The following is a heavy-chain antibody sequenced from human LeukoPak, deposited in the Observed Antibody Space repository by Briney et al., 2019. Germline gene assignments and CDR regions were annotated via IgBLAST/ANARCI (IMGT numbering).Heavy chain of an antibody. CDR1: GFTVRSNY. CDR3: ARDRVNAFDI. Sequence: GESLKISCAASGFTVRSNYMNWVRQAPGKGLEWVSIIYAVGGTNYADSVKGRFTISRDNSKNTLYLQMNSLRAEDTAVYYCARDRVNAFDIWGQGTMVTVSS. D-gene: IGHD2-21*01. CDR2: IYAVGGT. V-gene: IGHV3-66*01. J-gene: IGHJ3*02.